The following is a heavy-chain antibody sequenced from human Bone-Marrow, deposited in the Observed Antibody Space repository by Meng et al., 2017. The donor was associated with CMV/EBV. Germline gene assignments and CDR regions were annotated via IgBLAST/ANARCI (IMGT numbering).Heavy chain of an antibody. V-gene: IGHV3-21*01. J-gene: IGHJ4*02. Sequence: GESLKISCAGSGFTFSSYSMNWVRQAPGKGLAWVSSVSSSSSYIYYADSLKGRFTISRDNAKNSLYLQMDSLTAEDTGVYYCAREKGTGEVVGATGNCDFWGQGTLVPSPQ. CDR2: VSSSSSYI. CDR3: AREKGTGEVVGATGNCDF. CDR1: GFTFSSYS. D-gene: IGHD1-26*01.